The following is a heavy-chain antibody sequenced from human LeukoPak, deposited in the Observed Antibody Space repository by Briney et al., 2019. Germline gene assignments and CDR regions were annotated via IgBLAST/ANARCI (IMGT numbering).Heavy chain of an antibody. J-gene: IGHJ4*02. CDR3: ATVFYYGSGSYFPLGF. CDR2: IRQDGSEK. D-gene: IGHD3-10*01. V-gene: IGHV3-7*01. CDR1: DFAFSNFW. Sequence: GGSLRLSCEVSDFAFSNFWMTWVRQAPGKGLEWVANIRQDGSEKYYVDSVKGRFTISRDNSKNTLYLQLSSLRAEDTAVYYCATVFYYGSGSYFPLGFWGQGTLVTVSS.